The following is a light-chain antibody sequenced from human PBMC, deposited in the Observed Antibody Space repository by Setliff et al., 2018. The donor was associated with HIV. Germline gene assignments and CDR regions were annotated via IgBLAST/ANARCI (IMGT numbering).Light chain of an antibody. V-gene: IGLV1-44*01. CDR1: SSNIASNA. Sequence: QSALTQPPSASGTPGQRVTISCSGSSSNIASNAVNWYQQYPRTAPKVLIHGTNPRPSGVPDRVSGSKSGTSASLAISGLQSEDEADYYCAAWDDSLNGWVFGGGTQLTVL. J-gene: IGLJ3*02. CDR3: AAWDDSLNGWV. CDR2: GTN.